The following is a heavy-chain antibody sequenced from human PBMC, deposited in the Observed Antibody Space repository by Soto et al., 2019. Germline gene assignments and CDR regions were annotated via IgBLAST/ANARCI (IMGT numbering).Heavy chain of an antibody. Sequence: GGSLRLSCAASGFTFSSYGMHWVRQAPGKGLEWVAVISYDGLSKFYTDSVKGRFTISRDNSENTLSLQMDSLRAEDTAAYYCAKDQWTLIYCGSTSCYTEFDYWGQGTLVPVSS. J-gene: IGHJ4*02. V-gene: IGHV3-30*18. D-gene: IGHD2-2*02. CDR2: ISYDGLSK. CDR1: GFTFSSYG. CDR3: AKDQWTLIYCGSTSCYTEFDY.